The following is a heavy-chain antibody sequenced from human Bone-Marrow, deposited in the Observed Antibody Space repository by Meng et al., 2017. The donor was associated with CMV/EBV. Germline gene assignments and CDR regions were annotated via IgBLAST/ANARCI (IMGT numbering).Heavy chain of an antibody. CDR1: GGSISSYY. V-gene: IGHV4-59*12. Sequence: SETLSLTCTVSGGSISSYYWSWIRQPPGKGLEWIAYMYHSGITNYNPSLKSRGTISVDTSKNQFSLKLSSVTAADTAVYYCAREGGRGHYDFWSGYYWADAFDIWGQGTMVTVSS. CDR2: MYHSGIT. CDR3: AREGGRGHYDFWSGYYWADAFDI. J-gene: IGHJ3*02. D-gene: IGHD3-3*01.